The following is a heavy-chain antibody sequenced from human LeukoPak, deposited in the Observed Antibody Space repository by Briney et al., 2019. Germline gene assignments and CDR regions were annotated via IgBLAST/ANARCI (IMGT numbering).Heavy chain of an antibody. J-gene: IGHJ4*02. CDR3: ASSRSGWHQGYFDY. Sequence: SETLSLTCTVSGGSISSYYWSWIRQPPGKGLEWIGYMYYSGSTNYNPSLKSRGTISVDTSKNQFSLKLSSVTAADTAVYYCASSRSGWHQGYFDYWGQGTLVTVSS. CDR1: GGSISSYY. D-gene: IGHD6-19*01. V-gene: IGHV4-59*08. CDR2: MYYSGST.